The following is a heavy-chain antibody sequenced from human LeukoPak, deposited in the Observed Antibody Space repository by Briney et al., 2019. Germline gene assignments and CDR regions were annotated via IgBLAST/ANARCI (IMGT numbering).Heavy chain of an antibody. CDR1: GFTFGEYG. J-gene: IGHJ4*02. CDR2: ITWDGGST. CDR3: ARDVSAYESGGDY. V-gene: IGHV3-43D*03. D-gene: IGHD5-12*01. Sequence: GGSLRLSCVGSGFTFGEYGMHWVRQVPGQGLEWVSHITWDGGSTYYAGSVKGRFTISRDNSKNSLYLQMNSLGAEDTAVYYCARDVSAYESGGDYWGQGTLVTVSS.